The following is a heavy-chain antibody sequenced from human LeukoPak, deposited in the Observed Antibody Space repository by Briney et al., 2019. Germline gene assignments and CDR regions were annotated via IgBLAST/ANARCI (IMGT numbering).Heavy chain of an antibody. D-gene: IGHD6-6*01. CDR3: ARIAARPFDY. CDR1: GGSFSCYY. V-gene: IGHV4-34*01. CDR2: INHSGST. J-gene: IGHJ4*02. Sequence: SETLSLTCAVYGGSFSCYYWSWTRQPPGKGLEWIGEINHSGSTNYNPSLKSRVTISVDTSKNQFSLKLSSVTAADTAVYYCARIAARPFDYWGQGTLVTVSS.